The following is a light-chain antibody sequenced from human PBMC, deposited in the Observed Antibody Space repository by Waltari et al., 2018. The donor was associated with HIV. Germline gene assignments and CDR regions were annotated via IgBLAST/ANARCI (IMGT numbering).Light chain of an antibody. V-gene: IGKV3-20*01. CDR3: QQYDGSPT. Sequence: VLTQSTGTLSSSPGARATLSCRASNNLTSRYLTWYQQRPGQAPRLLIYNTFDRAAGIPDRFSGSGSGADFTLTISRLEPEDSAVYHCQQYDGSPTFGLGTKLEIK. J-gene: IGKJ2*01. CDR2: NTF. CDR1: NNLTSRY.